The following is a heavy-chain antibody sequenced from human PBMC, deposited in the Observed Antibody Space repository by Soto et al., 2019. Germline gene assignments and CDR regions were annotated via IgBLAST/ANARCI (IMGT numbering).Heavy chain of an antibody. CDR3: AGGLNWGWDQYYFDY. CDR1: GGSISSYY. V-gene: IGHV4-59*01. CDR2: IYYSGST. J-gene: IGHJ4*02. D-gene: IGHD7-27*01. Sequence: SETLSLTCTVSGGSISSYYWSWIRQPPGKGLEWIGYIYYSGSTNYNPSLKSRVTISVDTSKNQFSLKLSSVTAADTAVYYCAGGLNWGWDQYYFDYWGQGTLVTVSS.